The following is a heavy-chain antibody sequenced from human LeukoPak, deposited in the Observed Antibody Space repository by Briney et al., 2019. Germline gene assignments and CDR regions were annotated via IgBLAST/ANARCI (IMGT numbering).Heavy chain of an antibody. V-gene: IGHV4-4*09. D-gene: IGHD3-16*02. CDR1: GGSISSYY. Sequence: PSETLSLTCTVSGGSISSYYWSWIRQPPGKGLEWIGYIYTSGSTNYNLSLKSRVTISVDTSKNQFSLKLSSVTAADTAVYYCARRVITFGGVIVPWAFDIWGQGTMVTVSS. CDR3: ARRVITFGGVIVPWAFDI. J-gene: IGHJ3*02. CDR2: IYTSGST.